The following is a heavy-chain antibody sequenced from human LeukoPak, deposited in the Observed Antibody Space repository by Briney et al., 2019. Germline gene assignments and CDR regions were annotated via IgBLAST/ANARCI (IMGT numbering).Heavy chain of an antibody. CDR2: FIPIFGTA. D-gene: IGHD2-2*01. Sequence: ASVKVSCKASGVTSTSYAVSCVRQAPGQRLKWWGGFIPIFGTANYAQKFQGRVTITTDESTSTAYMELSSLRSEDTAVYYCARGGDGCSSTSCYDWFDPWGQGTLVTVSS. CDR1: GVTSTSYA. V-gene: IGHV1-69*05. CDR3: ARGGDGCSSTSCYDWFDP. J-gene: IGHJ5*02.